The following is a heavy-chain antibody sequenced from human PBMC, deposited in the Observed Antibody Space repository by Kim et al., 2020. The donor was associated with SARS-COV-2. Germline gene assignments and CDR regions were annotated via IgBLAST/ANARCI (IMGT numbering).Heavy chain of an antibody. CDR3: ASRGADTSNSFDY. D-gene: IGHD6-19*01. Sequence: GGSLRLSCAASGFSFSNYGMHWVRQAPGKGPEWVAVIWYDGTKKYYADSVKGRFTISRDNSKNTLYLQMDSLRAEDTAVYYCASRGADTSNSFDYWGQGTLVTVSS. CDR1: GFSFSNYG. J-gene: IGHJ4*02. CDR2: IWYDGTKK. V-gene: IGHV3-33*01.